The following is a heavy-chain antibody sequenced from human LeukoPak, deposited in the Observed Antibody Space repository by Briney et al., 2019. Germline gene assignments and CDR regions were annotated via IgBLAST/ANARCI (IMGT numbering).Heavy chain of an antibody. V-gene: IGHV4-59*01. Sequence: PSETLSLTCTVSGGSISSYYWSWIRQPPGKGLEWIGYIYYSGSTNYNPSLKSRVTISVDTSKNQFSLKLNSVTAADTAVYYCARGLDSSSSFNFDCWGQGTLVTVSS. CDR2: IYYSGST. J-gene: IGHJ4*02. D-gene: IGHD6-6*01. CDR3: ARGLDSSSSFNFDC. CDR1: GGSISSYY.